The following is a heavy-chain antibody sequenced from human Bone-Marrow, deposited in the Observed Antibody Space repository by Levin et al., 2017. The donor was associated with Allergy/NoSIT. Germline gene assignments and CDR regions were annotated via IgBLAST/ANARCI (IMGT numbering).Heavy chain of an antibody. D-gene: IGHD5-24*01. Sequence: GGSLRLSCSASGFIFSSYAVHWVRQAPGKGLEYVSAISSNGGSTYYADSVKGRFTISRDTSKNTLYLQMSSLRAEDTAVYYCVKGTKMSTMGGFDYWGQGTLVTVSS. V-gene: IGHV3-64D*06. CDR2: ISSNGGST. CDR1: GFIFSSYA. J-gene: IGHJ4*02. CDR3: VKGTKMSTMGGFDY.